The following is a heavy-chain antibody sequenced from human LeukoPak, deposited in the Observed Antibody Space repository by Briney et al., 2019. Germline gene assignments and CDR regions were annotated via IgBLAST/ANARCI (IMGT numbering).Heavy chain of an antibody. D-gene: IGHD2-2*01. J-gene: IGHJ5*02. CDR3: AKDLTGRDIVVVPA. Sequence: GGSLRLSCAASGFTFSSYGMHWVRQAPAKGLEWVAVISYDGSNKYYADSVKGRFTISRDNSKNTLYLQMNSLRAEDTAVYYCAKDLTGRDIVVVPAWGQGTLVTVSS. V-gene: IGHV3-30*18. CDR1: GFTFSSYG. CDR2: ISYDGSNK.